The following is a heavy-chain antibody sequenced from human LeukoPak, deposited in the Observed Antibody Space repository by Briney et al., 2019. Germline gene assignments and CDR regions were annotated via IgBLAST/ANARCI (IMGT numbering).Heavy chain of an antibody. V-gene: IGHV4-38-2*02. D-gene: IGHD1-26*01. CDR1: GYSISSGYY. CDR2: IYHSGST. Sequence: SETLSLTCTVSGYSISSGYYWGWIRQPPGKGLEWIGSIYHSGSTYYNPSLKSRVTISVDTSKNQFFLKLSSVTAADTAVYYCAVVGAALNYWGQGTLVTVSS. CDR3: AVVGAALNY. J-gene: IGHJ4*02.